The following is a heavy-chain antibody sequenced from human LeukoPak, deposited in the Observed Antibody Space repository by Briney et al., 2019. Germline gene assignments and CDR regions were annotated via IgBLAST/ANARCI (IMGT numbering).Heavy chain of an antibody. D-gene: IGHD2-15*01. V-gene: IGHV5-10-1*01. CDR3: ARQEPVVVAATDWFDP. CDR1: GHSFTSYW. Sequence: GESLKISCKGSGHSFTSYWISWVRQMPGKGLEWMGRIDPSDSYTNYSPSFQGHVTISADKSISTAYLQWSSLKASDTAMYYCARQEPVVVAATDWFDPWGQGTLVTVSS. J-gene: IGHJ5*02. CDR2: IDPSDSYT.